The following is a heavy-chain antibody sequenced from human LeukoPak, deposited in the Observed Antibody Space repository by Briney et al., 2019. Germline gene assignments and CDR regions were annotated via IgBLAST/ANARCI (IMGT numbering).Heavy chain of an antibody. CDR3: ATQYLDAFDI. D-gene: IGHD2-2*01. CDR1: GGSFSGYY. Sequence: SETLSLTCAVYGGSFSGYYWSWIRQPPGKGLEWIGEINHSGSTNYNPSLKSRVTISVDTSKNQFSLKLSSVTAADTAVYYCATQYLDAFDIWGQGTMVTVSS. V-gene: IGHV4-34*01. J-gene: IGHJ3*02. CDR2: INHSGST.